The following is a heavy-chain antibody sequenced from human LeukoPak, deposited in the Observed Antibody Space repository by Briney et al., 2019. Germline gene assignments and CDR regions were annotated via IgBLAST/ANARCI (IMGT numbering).Heavy chain of an antibody. CDR3: ARERYRRNWFDP. Sequence: SVKVSCTASGGTFSSYATSWVRQAPGQGLEWMGGIIPIFGTANYAQKFQGRVTITADESTSTAYMELSSLRSEDTAVYYCARERYRRNWFDPWGQGTLVTVSS. J-gene: IGHJ5*02. CDR1: GGTFSSYA. D-gene: IGHD3-16*02. V-gene: IGHV1-69*13. CDR2: IIPIFGTA.